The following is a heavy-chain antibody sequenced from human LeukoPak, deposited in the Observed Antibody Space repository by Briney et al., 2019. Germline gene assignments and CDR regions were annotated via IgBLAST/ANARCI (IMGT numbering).Heavy chain of an antibody. Sequence: SETLSLTCTVSGGSISSSSYYWGWIRQPPGKGLEWIGSIYYSGSTYYNPSLKSRVTISVDTSKNQFSLKLSSVTAADTAVYYCARLDYTGTPEYWGQGTLVTVSS. CDR2: IYYSGST. J-gene: IGHJ4*02. CDR3: ARLDYTGTPEY. D-gene: IGHD1-7*01. V-gene: IGHV4-39*01. CDR1: GGSISSSSYY.